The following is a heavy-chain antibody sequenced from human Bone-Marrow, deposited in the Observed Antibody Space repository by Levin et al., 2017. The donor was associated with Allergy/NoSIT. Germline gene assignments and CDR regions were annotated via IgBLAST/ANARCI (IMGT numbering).Heavy chain of an antibody. Sequence: SGPTLVKPTQTLTLTCTFSGFSLSTSGMCVSWIRQPPGKALEWLARIDWDDDKYYSTSLKTRLTISKDTSKNQVVLTMTNMDPVDAATYYCARILYSNGRGGGMDVWGQGTSVTVSS. CDR3: ARILYSNGRGGGMDV. CDR1: GFSLSTSGMC. J-gene: IGHJ6*02. V-gene: IGHV2-70*11. CDR2: IDWDDDK. D-gene: IGHD3-22*01.